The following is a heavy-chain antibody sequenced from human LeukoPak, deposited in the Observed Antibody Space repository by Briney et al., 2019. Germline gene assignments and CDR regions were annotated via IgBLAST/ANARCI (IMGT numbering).Heavy chain of an antibody. V-gene: IGHV3-23*01. Sequence: PGGSLRLSCAASGFTFSSYAMSWVRQAPGKGLKWVSAISGSGGSTYYADSVKGRFTISRDNSKNTLYLQMNSLRAEDTAVYYCATDPSNYYDSSGYELFDYWGQGTLVTVSS. CDR3: ATDPSNYYDSSGYELFDY. D-gene: IGHD3-22*01. J-gene: IGHJ4*02. CDR1: GFTFSSYA. CDR2: ISGSGGST.